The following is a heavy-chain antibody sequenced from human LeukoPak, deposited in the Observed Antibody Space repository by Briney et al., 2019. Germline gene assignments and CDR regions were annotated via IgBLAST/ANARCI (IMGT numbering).Heavy chain of an antibody. J-gene: IGHJ6*02. CDR2: ITDSGNTI. CDR1: GFTFSDYN. D-gene: IGHD3-9*01. CDR3: ARSIGLTGGGVDV. V-gene: IGHV3-11*01. Sequence: GWSLRLSCAASGFTFSDYNMNWVRQAAGRGLEWVSYITDSGNTIHYADSVKGRFTISRDNAKNSLYLQMNSLRAEDTAVYYCARSIGLTGGGVDVWGQGTTVTVSS.